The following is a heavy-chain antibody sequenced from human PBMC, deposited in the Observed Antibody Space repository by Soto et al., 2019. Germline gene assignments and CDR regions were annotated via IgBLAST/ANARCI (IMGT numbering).Heavy chain of an antibody. D-gene: IGHD5-12*01. V-gene: IGHV3-73*01. Sequence: GSLRLSCAASGFPFSGSAMHCVHQASGKGLEWVGRIRSKANSYATAYAASVKGRFTISRDDSKNTAYLQMNSLKTEDTAVYYCTRHPTSRGYSGYDYFDYWGQGTLVTVSS. J-gene: IGHJ4*02. CDR3: TRHPTSRGYSGYDYFDY. CDR1: GFPFSGSA. CDR2: IRSKANSYAT.